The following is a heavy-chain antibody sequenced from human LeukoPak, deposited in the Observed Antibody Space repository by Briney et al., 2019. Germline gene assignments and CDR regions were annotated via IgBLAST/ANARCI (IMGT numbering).Heavy chain of an antibody. CDR2: ISGSGGST. Sequence: GGSLRLSCAASRFTFSTYAMSWVRQAPGKGLEWVSGISGSGGSTYYADSVKGRFTISRDNSKNTLYLQMNSLRAEDTAVYYCAKGRGGSIVVVPAAILDYWGQGTLVTVSS. J-gene: IGHJ4*02. D-gene: IGHD2-2*01. V-gene: IGHV3-23*01. CDR1: RFTFSTYA. CDR3: AKGRGGSIVVVPAAILDY.